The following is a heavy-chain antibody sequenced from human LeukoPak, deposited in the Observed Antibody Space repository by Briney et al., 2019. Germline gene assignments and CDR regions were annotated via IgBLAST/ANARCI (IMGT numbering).Heavy chain of an antibody. CDR1: GFTFSSYS. V-gene: IGHV3-48*04. CDR2: ISDAGAI. J-gene: IGHJ4*02. CDR3: ARGQYGSGNDY. D-gene: IGHD3-10*01. Sequence: GGSLRLSCAASGFTFSSYSMNWVRQAPGKGLEWLSYISDAGAIYYADSVRGRFTISRDNAKNSLYLQMNSLRAEDTAVYYCARGQYGSGNDYWGQGTLVTVSS.